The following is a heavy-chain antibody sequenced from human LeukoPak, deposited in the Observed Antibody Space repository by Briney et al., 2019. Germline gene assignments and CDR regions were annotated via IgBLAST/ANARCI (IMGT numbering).Heavy chain of an antibody. CDR1: GFTFDDYA. CDR2: ISWNSGHI. J-gene: IGHJ5*02. Sequence: GGSLRLSCAASGFTFDDYAMHWVRQTPGKGLEWVSGISWNSGHIGYADSVKGRFTISRDNAKNSLYLQMNSLRAEDTALYYCAKDKWSGAVKFNWFDPWGQGTLVTVSS. D-gene: IGHD6-19*01. CDR3: AKDKWSGAVKFNWFDP. V-gene: IGHV3-9*01.